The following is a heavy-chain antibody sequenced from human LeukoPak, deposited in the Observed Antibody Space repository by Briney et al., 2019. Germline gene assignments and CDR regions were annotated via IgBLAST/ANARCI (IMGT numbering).Heavy chain of an antibody. CDR1: GGSFSGYY. J-gene: IGHJ4*02. CDR3: ASLPVAGTN. Sequence: KPSETLSLTCAVYGGSFSGYYWSWIRQPPGKGLEWIGEINHSGSTNYNPSLKSRVTISVDTSKNQFSLKLSSVTAADTAVYYCASLPVAGTNGGQGTLVTVSS. D-gene: IGHD6-19*01. CDR2: INHSGST. V-gene: IGHV4-34*01.